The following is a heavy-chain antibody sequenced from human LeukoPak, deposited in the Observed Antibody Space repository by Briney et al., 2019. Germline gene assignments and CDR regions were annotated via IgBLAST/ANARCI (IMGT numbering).Heavy chain of an antibody. D-gene: IGHD4-17*01. CDR2: IRYDGSNK. Sequence: PGGSLRLSCAASGFTFSSYGMHWVRQAPGKGLEWVAFIRYDGSNKYYADSVKGRFTISRDNSKNTLYLQVNSLRAEDTAVYYCAKVSDYGDYVFDYWGQGTLVTVSS. CDR1: GFTFSSYG. CDR3: AKVSDYGDYVFDY. J-gene: IGHJ4*02. V-gene: IGHV3-30*02.